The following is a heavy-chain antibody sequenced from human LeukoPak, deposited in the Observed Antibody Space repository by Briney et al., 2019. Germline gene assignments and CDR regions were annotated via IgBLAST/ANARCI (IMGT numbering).Heavy chain of an antibody. Sequence: PSETLSLTCAVYGGSFSGYYWSWIRQPPGKGLEWIGEINHSGSTNYNPSLKSRVTISVDTSKNQFSLKLSSVTAADTAVYYCAVWAAAAMGRSFDYWGQGTLVTVSS. D-gene: IGHD2-2*01. J-gene: IGHJ4*02. CDR2: INHSGST. CDR1: GGSFSGYY. CDR3: AVWAAAAMGRSFDY. V-gene: IGHV4-34*01.